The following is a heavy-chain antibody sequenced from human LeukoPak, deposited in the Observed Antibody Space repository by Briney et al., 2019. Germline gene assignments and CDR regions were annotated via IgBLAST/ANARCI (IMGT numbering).Heavy chain of an antibody. V-gene: IGHV1-2*02. D-gene: IGHD3-10*01. CDR3: ARAGITMVRGAEFDH. J-gene: IGHJ4*02. Sequence: GASVKVSCKASGYTFTGYYMHWVRQAPGQGLEWMGWINPNSGGTNYAQKFQGRVTMTRDTSISTAYMELSRLRSDDTAVYYCARAGITMVRGAEFDHWGQGTLVTVSS. CDR1: GYTFTGYY. CDR2: INPNSGGT.